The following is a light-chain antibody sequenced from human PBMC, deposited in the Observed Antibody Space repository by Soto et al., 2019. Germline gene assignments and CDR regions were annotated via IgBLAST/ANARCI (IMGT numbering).Light chain of an antibody. V-gene: IGKV1-9*01. CDR1: QGISSY. CDR2: AAS. Sequence: DIQLTQSPPFLSASVGDRVTITCRASQGISSYLAWYQQKPGKAPKFLIYAASTLQSGVPSRFSGSGSGTEFTLTISSLQPEDFATYYCQGLNDYPITFGQGTRLEIK. J-gene: IGKJ5*01. CDR3: QGLNDYPIT.